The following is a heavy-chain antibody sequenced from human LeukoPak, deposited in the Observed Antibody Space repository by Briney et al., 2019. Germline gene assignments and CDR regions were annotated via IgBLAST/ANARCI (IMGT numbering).Heavy chain of an antibody. Sequence: SETLSLTCTDSGGSISSYYWSWIRQPPGKGLEWIGYIYYSGSTNYNPSLKSRVTISVDTSKNQFSLKLSSVTAADTAVYFCARGPYSYDSSGAFDIWGQGPMVTVSS. CDR3: ARGPYSYDSSGAFDI. CDR2: IYYSGST. D-gene: IGHD3-22*01. J-gene: IGHJ3*02. CDR1: GGSISSYY. V-gene: IGHV4-59*08.